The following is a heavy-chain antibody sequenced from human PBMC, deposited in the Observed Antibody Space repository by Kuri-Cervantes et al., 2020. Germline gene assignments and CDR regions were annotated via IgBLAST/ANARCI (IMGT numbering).Heavy chain of an antibody. J-gene: IGHJ3*02. CDR3: ARAETTVYAFDI. CDR1: GFTLSSYW. CDR2: IKQDGSEK. V-gene: IGHV3-7*01. Sequence: GGSLRLSCAASGFTLSSYWMSWVRQAPGKGLEWVANIKQDGSEKYYVDSVKGRFTISRDNAKNSLYLQMNSLRAEDTAVYYCARAETTVYAFDIWGQGTMVTVSS. D-gene: IGHD4-17*01.